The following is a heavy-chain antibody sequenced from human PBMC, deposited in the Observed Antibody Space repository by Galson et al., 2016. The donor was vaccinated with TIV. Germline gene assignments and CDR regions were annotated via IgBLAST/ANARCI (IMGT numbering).Heavy chain of an antibody. V-gene: IGHV1-2*02. Sequence: SVKVSCKASGYSFTGNYIHWVRQAPGQGLEWMGWINPTSGDTNYQKRFQDRVTMNRDTSITTVYMDLNRRTSDDTAVYYCERDLSTDTTTPFDYWGQGTLVTV. CDR1: GYSFTGNY. D-gene: IGHD4-17*01. CDR3: ERDLSTDTTTPFDY. CDR2: INPTSGDT. J-gene: IGHJ4*02.